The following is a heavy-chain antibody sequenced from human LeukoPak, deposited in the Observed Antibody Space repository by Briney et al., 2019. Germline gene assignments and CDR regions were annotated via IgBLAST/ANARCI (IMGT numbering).Heavy chain of an antibody. CDR1: GFTFSSYS. CDR3: AGDLWFWAGPPQDVLVGDDH. V-gene: IGHV3-21*01. Sequence: GGSLRLSCAASGFTFSSYSMSWVRQAPGKGLEWVSSISATTAYISYADSVKGRFTISRDNTKKSLYQQMSSLRAEDTAIYYCAGDLWFWAGPPQDVLVGDDHWGQGTLVPSPQ. CDR2: ISATTAYI. D-gene: IGHD3/OR15-3a*01. J-gene: IGHJ5*02.